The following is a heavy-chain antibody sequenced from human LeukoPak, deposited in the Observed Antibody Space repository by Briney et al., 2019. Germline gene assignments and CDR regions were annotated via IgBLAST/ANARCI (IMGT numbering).Heavy chain of an antibody. D-gene: IGHD2-15*01. J-gene: IGHJ3*02. CDR1: GFIFSSYS. CDR3: ARDVVGDLVGAFDI. V-gene: IGHV3-21*01. Sequence: GGSLRLSCAASGFIFSSYSMNWVRQAPVKGLEWVASFSGSSSFKFYAESLKGRFTISRDNAKNSLYLQMNSLRAEDTAVYYCARDVVGDLVGAFDIWGQGTMVTVSS. CDR2: FSGSSSFK.